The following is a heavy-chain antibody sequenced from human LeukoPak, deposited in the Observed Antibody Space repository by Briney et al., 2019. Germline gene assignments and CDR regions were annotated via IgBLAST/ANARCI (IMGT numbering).Heavy chain of an antibody. V-gene: IGHV3-21*01. CDR3: AAFGGVIVGDAFDI. J-gene: IGHJ3*02. CDR2: ISSSSSYI. CDR1: GFTFSSYS. Sequence: GGSLRLSYAASGFTFSSYSMNWVRQAPGKGLEWVSSISSSSSYIYYADSVKGRFTISRDNAKNSLYLQMNSLRAEDTAVYYCAAFGGVIVGDAFDIWGQGTMVTVSS. D-gene: IGHD3-16*02.